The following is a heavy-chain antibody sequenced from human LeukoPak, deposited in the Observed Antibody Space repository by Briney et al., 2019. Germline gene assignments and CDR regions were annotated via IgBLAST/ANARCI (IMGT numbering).Heavy chain of an antibody. CDR1: GYTFTSYD. CDR3: ARVPPSLKWGSSWYDLDY. D-gene: IGHD6-13*01. J-gene: IGHJ4*02. V-gene: IGHV1-8*01. Sequence: ASVKVSCKASGYTFTSYDINWVRQATGQGLEWMGWMNPNSGNTGYAQKFQGRVTMTRSTSISTAYMELSSLRSEDTAVYYCARVPPSLKWGSSWYDLDYWGQGTLVTVSS. CDR2: MNPNSGNT.